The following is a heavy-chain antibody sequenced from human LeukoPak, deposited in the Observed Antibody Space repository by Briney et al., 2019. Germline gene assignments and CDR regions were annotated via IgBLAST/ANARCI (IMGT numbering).Heavy chain of an antibody. CDR2: ISSSSSTV. V-gene: IGHV3-48*02. CDR1: GFTFSRYS. J-gene: IGHJ4*02. D-gene: IGHD3-10*01. Sequence: GGSLRLSCAASGFTFSRYSMNWVRQAPGKGLEWVSYISSSSSTVYYADSLKGRFTISRDNAKNSPYLQMNSLRDEDTAVYYCARAQTYYGSGSYLYWGQGTLVTVSS. CDR3: ARAQTYYGSGSYLY.